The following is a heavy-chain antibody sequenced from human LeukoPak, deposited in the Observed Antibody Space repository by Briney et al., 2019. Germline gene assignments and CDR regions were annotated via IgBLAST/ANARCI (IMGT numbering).Heavy chain of an antibody. V-gene: IGHV1-18*01. CDR3: ARDYYDSSGYYYVFAY. J-gene: IGHJ4*02. Sequence: ASVKVSCKVSGYSLTKLSIHWVRQAPGQGLEWMGWISAYNGNTNQAQKLQGRVTMTTDTSTRTAYMELRSLRSDDTAVYYCARDYYDSSGYYYVFAYWGQGTLVTVSS. CDR2: ISAYNGNT. D-gene: IGHD3-22*01. CDR1: GYSLTKLS.